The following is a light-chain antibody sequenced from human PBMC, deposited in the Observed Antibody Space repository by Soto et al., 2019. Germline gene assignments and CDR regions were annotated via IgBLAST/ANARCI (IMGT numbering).Light chain of an antibody. CDR1: QSVSSSY. Sequence: IVLTQSPGTLSLSPGERATLSCRDSQSVSSSYLAWYPQKPGQAPRLLIYDASSRATGIPDRFSGSGSGTDFTLTISRLEPEDCAVYYCQQYDSSPLFTFRAGTKVDIK. V-gene: IGKV3-20*01. CDR2: DAS. CDR3: QQYDSSPLFT. J-gene: IGKJ3*01.